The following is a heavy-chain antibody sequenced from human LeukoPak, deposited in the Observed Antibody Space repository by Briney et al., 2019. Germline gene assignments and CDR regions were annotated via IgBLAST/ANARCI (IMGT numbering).Heavy chain of an antibody. J-gene: IGHJ5*02. CDR1: GDSVSSNSVT. D-gene: IGHD2-2*01. V-gene: IGHV6-1*01. CDR3: ARRLTQYDCFDP. Sequence: SQTLSLTCAICGDSVSSNSVTWNWIRQSPSRGREWLGRTYYRSTWYNDYAVSVRARITVNPDTSKNQFSLHLNSVTPEDTAVYYCARRLTQYDCFDPWGQGILVTVSS. CDR2: TYYRSTWYN.